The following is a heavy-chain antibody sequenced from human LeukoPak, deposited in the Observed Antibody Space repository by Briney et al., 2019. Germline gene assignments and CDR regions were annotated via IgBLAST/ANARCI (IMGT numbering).Heavy chain of an antibody. CDR2: INQDGSEK. CDR3: ADPPSDF. J-gene: IGHJ4*02. CDR1: GFNFNSKW. V-gene: IGHV3-7*01. Sequence: SGGSLRLSCATSGFNFNSKWMTWVRQAPGKGLEWVANINQDGSEKYHGDSVKGRFTISRDNAKSSLFLEMSSLRAEDTAVYYCADPPSDFWGQGTPVAVSS.